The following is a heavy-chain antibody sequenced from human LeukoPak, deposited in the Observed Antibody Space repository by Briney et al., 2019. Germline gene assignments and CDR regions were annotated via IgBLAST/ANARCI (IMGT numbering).Heavy chain of an antibody. CDR1: GFTFSRYS. CDR3: ARGNGTQWDYYYMDV. J-gene: IGHJ6*03. CDR2: ISSSRSTT. D-gene: IGHD6-19*01. V-gene: IGHV3-48*01. Sequence: GGSLRLSCAASGFTFSRYSMTWVRQAPGKGMEWISFISSSRSTTYYADSVKGRCTISRDNGKNSMYLQMHSLRAEDTAVYYCARGNGTQWDYYYMDVWGKGTTVTISS.